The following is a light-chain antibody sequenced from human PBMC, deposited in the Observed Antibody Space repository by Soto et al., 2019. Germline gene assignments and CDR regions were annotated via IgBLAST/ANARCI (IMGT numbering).Light chain of an antibody. Sequence: DIVMTQSPDSLAVSLGERATINCKSSQSVLYSSNNKNYLAWYQQKPGQSPTLLIYWASTRESGVPDRFSGSGSGTDFTLTISSLQAEDVAVYYCQQYYNTPLTFGGGTKVEIK. CDR2: WAS. J-gene: IGKJ4*02. V-gene: IGKV4-1*01. CDR3: QQYYNTPLT. CDR1: QSVLYSSNNKNY.